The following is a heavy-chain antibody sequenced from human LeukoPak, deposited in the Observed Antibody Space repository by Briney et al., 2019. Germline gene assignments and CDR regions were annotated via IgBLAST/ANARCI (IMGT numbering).Heavy chain of an antibody. D-gene: IGHD6-13*01. V-gene: IGHV4-39*01. CDR1: GGSISSSSYY. CDR2: IYHSGST. Sequence: PSETLSLTCTVSGGSISSSSYYWGWIRQPPGKGLEWIGSIYHSGSTYYNPSLKSRVTISVDTSKNQFSLKLSSVTAEDTATYYCAKSIRPIDSNSWYLHFDSWGQGTLVTVSS. CDR3: AKSIRPIDSNSWYLHFDS. J-gene: IGHJ4*02.